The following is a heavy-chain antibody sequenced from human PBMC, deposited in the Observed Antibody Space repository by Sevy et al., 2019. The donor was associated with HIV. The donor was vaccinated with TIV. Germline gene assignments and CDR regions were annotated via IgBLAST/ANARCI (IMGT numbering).Heavy chain of an antibody. V-gene: IGHV3-15*01. D-gene: IGHD6-6*01. CDR2: IKSKTDGGTI. Sequence: GGSLRLSCAASGSTFSKAWMTWVRQAPGRGLEWVGRIKSKTDGGTIDYAAPVKGRFTISRDDSKNTLYLQMNSLKTEDTAVYYCTTGRYSCSIYFEHWGQGTLVTVSS. CDR1: GSTFSKAW. J-gene: IGHJ4*02. CDR3: TTGRYSCSIYFEH.